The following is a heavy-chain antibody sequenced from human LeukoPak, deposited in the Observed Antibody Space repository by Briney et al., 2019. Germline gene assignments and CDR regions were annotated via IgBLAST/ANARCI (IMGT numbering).Heavy chain of an antibody. V-gene: IGHV1-18*01. J-gene: IGHJ4*02. D-gene: IGHD3-22*01. CDR1: GYTFTSYG. CDR3: ASYDSSGYYSFDY. Sequence: ASVTVSCKASGYTFTSYGISWVRQAPGQGLEWMGWISAYNGNTNYAQKPQGRVTMTTDTSTSTAYMELRSLRSDDTAVYYCASYDSSGYYSFDYWGQGTLVTVSS. CDR2: ISAYNGNT.